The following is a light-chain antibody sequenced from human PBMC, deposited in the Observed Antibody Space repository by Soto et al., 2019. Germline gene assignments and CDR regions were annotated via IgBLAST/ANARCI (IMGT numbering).Light chain of an antibody. J-gene: IGLJ1*01. CDR2: EGH. Sequence: QSALGHPASSFCSPGDPFPISSTGTTGFVGSFSLVSWYQQHPGKAPKVMISEGHRRPSGVPDRFSGSTSVNSASLTISGLQADDEADYYCCLYIGATTYVFGTGTKVTXL. CDR3: CLYIGATTYV. CDR1: TGFVGSFSL. V-gene: IGLV2-23*01.